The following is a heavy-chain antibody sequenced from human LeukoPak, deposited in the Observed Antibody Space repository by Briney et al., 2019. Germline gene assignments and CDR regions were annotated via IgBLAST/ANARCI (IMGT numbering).Heavy chain of an antibody. V-gene: IGHV3-15*01. D-gene: IGHD4-23*01. CDR3: TSLVGSPTY. CDR1: GFTFTYAG. J-gene: IGHJ4*02. Sequence: GGSLRLSCAGSGFTFTYAGMTWVRQAPGKGLGWVGRIKSKRDGETTDYAALVKSRFSISRDDSKNTVYLQMNSLRTEDTAVYYCTSLVGSPTYWGQGALVTVSS. CDR2: IKSKRDGETT.